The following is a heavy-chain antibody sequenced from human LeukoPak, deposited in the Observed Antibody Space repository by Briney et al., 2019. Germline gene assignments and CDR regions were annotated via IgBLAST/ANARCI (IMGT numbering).Heavy chain of an antibody. J-gene: IGHJ4*02. CDR3: ARVVDHDYGDYYLDY. V-gene: IGHV3-53*01. D-gene: IGHD4-17*01. CDR2: IYSGGST. Sequence: GGSLRLSCAASGVTVSSNDMSWVRQAPGKGLECISGIYSGGSTDYADSVKGRLTISRDNSKNTLYLQMNSLRAEDTAVYYCARVVDHDYGDYYLDYWGQGTLVTVSS. CDR1: GVTVSSND.